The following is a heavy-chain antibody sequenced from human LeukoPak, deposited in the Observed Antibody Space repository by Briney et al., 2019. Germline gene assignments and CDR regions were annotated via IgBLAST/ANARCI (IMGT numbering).Heavy chain of an antibody. V-gene: IGHV1-69*04. Sequence: ASAKVSCKASGGTFSSYAISWVRQAPGQGLEWMGKIIPILGIANYAQKLQGRVTMTTDTSTSTAYMELRSLRSDDTAVYYCAREARHYRITMVRGVLRAFDIWGQGTMVTVSS. CDR1: GGTFSSYA. J-gene: IGHJ3*02. CDR2: IIPILGIA. CDR3: AREARHYRITMVRGVLRAFDI. D-gene: IGHD3-10*01.